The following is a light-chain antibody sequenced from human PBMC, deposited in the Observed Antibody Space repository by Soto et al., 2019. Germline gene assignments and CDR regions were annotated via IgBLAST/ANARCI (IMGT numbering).Light chain of an antibody. V-gene: IGKV1-5*01. CDR1: QSISSW. CDR2: DAS. J-gene: IGKJ4*01. CDR3: QQYNSYPT. Sequence: DIQMTQSPSTLSASVGDRVTITCRASQSISSWLAWYQQKPGKAPKLLIYDASSLESGVPLRFSGSGSGTEFTLTISSLQPDDFATYYCQQYNSYPTFGGGTKVEIK.